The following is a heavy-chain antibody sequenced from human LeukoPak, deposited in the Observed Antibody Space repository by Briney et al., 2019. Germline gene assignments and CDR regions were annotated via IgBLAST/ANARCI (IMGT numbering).Heavy chain of an antibody. D-gene: IGHD1-26*01. J-gene: IGHJ5*02. Sequence: GGSLRLSCAASGFTFSSYWMSWVRQAPGKGLEWVANIKQDGGEKYYVDSVKGRFTISRDNAKNSLYLQMNSLRAEDTAVYYCAREDGGSYYRPLRNWFDPWGQGTLVTVSS. CDR2: IKQDGGEK. CDR1: GFTFSSYW. V-gene: IGHV3-7*01. CDR3: AREDGGSYYRPLRNWFDP.